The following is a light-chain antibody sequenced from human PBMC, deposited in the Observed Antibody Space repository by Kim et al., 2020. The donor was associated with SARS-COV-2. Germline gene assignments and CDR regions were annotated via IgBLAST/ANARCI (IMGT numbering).Light chain of an antibody. Sequence: GQSITTPCTAAGSGVGGSDYVSWCQQRPGKAPTLMIYDVTNRPSGVSNRFSGSESGSTASLTISGLQTEDEADYYCSSYTGSNTRVFGTGTKVTVL. CDR2: DVT. V-gene: IGLV2-14*03. J-gene: IGLJ1*01. CDR3: SSYTGSNTRV. CDR1: GSGVGGSDY.